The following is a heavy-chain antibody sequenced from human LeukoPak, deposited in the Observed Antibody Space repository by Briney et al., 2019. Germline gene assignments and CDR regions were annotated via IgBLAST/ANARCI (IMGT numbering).Heavy chain of an antibody. Sequence: GSLRLSCAASGFTFSDYYMTWIRQPPGKGLEWIGEINHSGSTNYNPSLKSRVTISVDTSKYQFSLKLSSVTAADTAVYYCARVAYYGSGSTNWFDPWGQGTLVTVSS. CDR1: GFTFSDYY. CDR3: ARVAYYGSGSTNWFDP. J-gene: IGHJ5*02. D-gene: IGHD3-10*01. V-gene: IGHV4-34*01. CDR2: INHSGST.